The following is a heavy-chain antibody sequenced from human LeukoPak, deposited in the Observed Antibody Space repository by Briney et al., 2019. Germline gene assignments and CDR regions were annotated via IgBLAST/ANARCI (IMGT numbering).Heavy chain of an antibody. D-gene: IGHD3-16*01. CDR3: ARGLAAFDI. V-gene: IGHV3-48*03. CDR1: GFTFSSYE. J-gene: IGHJ3*02. Sequence: GGSLRLSXAASGFTFSSYEMNWVRQAPGKGLEWVSYISSSGSTIYYADSVKGRFTISRDNAKNSLYLQMNSLRAEDTAVYYCARGLAAFDIWGQGTMVTVSS. CDR2: ISSSGSTI.